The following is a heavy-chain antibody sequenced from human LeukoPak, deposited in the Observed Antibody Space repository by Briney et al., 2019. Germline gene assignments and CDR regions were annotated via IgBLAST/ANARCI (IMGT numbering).Heavy chain of an antibody. V-gene: IGHV3-74*01. CDR2: INADGSTT. CDR3: VVVVEPPDSDGFDV. Sequence: GGSLRLSRAASGFTFGNSWVHWVRQAPGKGLVWVSLINADGSTTTYADSVKGRFTISRDNARNTLSLQMNSLTIEDTAVYYCVVVVEPPDSDGFDVWGQGTMITVSS. J-gene: IGHJ3*01. D-gene: IGHD1-14*01. CDR1: GFTFGNSW.